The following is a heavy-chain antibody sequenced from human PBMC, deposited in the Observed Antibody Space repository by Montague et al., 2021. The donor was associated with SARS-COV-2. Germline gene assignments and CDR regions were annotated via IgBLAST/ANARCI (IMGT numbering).Heavy chain of an antibody. V-gene: IGHV2-5*02. CDR3: AHRGVYGAGSYYDY. D-gene: IGHD3-10*01. CDR1: GFSLTTSRVG. J-gene: IGHJ4*02. CDR2: IYWDDDK. Sequence: PALVKPTQTLTLTCTFSGFSLTTSRVGVGWIRQPPGKPLEWLALIYWDDDKRYSPSLKSRLTITKDTSKNQVVLAITNMDPVDTATYFSAHRGVYGAGSYYDYWGQGTLVTVSS.